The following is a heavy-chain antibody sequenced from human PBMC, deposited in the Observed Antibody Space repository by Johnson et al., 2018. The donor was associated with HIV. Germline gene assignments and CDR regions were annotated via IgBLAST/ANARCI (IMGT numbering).Heavy chain of an antibody. CDR2: ISYDGGNK. CDR3: ARPIARGASYI. Sequence: QVQLVESGGGLVQPGGSLRLSCAASGFTFSSYWMSWVRQAPGKGLEWVAVISYDGGNKYSADSVRGRFTISRDNAKNSLYLQMNSLRVEDTAVYYCARPIARGASYIWGQGTMVTVSS. D-gene: IGHD1-26*01. CDR1: GFTFSSYW. J-gene: IGHJ3*02. V-gene: IGHV3-30-3*01.